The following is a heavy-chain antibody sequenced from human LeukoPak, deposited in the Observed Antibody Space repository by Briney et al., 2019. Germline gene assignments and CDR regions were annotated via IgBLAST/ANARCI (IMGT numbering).Heavy chain of an antibody. J-gene: IGHJ4*02. V-gene: IGHV4-61*02. D-gene: IGHD6-19*01. CDR2: IYTSGST. CDR1: GGSISSGSYY. Sequence: SETLSLTCTASGGSISSGSYYWSWIRQPAGKGLEWIGRIYTSGSTNYNPSLKSRVTISVDTSKNQFSLKLSSVTAADTAVYYCARGGVVQYSSGQGIPFDYWGQGTLVTVSS. CDR3: ARGGVVQYSSGQGIPFDY.